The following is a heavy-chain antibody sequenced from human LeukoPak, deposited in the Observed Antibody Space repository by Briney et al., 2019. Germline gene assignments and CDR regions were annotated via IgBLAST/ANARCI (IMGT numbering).Heavy chain of an antibody. CDR2: ISSSSSYI. CDR3: ARPTYYDILTGLGY. CDR1: GFTFGSYS. Sequence: GGSLRPSCAASGFTFGSYSMNWVRQAPGKGLEWLSSISSSSSYIYYAHSVNGRFTICRDNAKNSLYLQMNSLRDEDTAVYYCARPTYYDILTGLGYWGQGTLVTVSS. J-gene: IGHJ4*02. D-gene: IGHD3-9*01. V-gene: IGHV3-21*01.